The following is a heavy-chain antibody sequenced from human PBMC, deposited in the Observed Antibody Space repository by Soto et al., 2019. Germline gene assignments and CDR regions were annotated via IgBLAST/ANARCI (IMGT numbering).Heavy chain of an antibody. CDR3: ARVPTP. J-gene: IGHJ5*02. Sequence: PSETLSLTCAVSGGSISSGGYSWSWIRQPPGKGLEWIGYIYHSGSTYYNTSLKSRVTISVGRSKNQFSLKLNSMTAADTAVYYCARVPTPWGQGTLVTVSS. V-gene: IGHV4-30-2*01. CDR1: GGSISSGGYS. CDR2: IYHSGST.